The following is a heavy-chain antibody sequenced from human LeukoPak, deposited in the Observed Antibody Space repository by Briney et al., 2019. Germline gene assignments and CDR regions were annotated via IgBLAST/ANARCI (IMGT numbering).Heavy chain of an antibody. CDR2: IYTSGST. D-gene: IGHD2-21*02. Sequence: PSETLSLTCTVSGGSISSGSYYWSWIRQPAGKGLEWIGRIYTSGSTNYNPSLKSRVTIPVDTSKNQFSLKLSSVTAADTAVYYCAIEDCGGDCPIAAWGQGTLVTVSS. CDR1: GGSISSGSYY. J-gene: IGHJ4*02. V-gene: IGHV4-61*02. CDR3: AIEDCGGDCPIAA.